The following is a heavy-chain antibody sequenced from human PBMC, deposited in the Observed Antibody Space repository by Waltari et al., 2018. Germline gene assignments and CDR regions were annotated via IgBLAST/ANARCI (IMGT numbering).Heavy chain of an antibody. CDR3: VGWNDPINS. CDR1: GFPISRFW. CDR2: IGPDGSDK. J-gene: IGHJ4*02. D-gene: IGHD1-1*01. V-gene: IGHV3-7*01. Sequence: EAQLVQSGGGLVKPGGSLTLSCEASGFPISRFWMTWIRQAPGQGLQWVAHIGPDGSDKYYVDSVKGRFTISRDNAENSLLLQMSSLRVEDTALYYCVGWNDPINSWGQGTLVAVSS.